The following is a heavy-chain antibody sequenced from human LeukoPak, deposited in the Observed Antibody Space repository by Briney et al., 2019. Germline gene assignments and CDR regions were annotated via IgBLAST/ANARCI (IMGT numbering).Heavy chain of an antibody. D-gene: IGHD3-10*01. CDR2: IYPGDSDT. J-gene: IGHJ4*02. CDR3: ASHLKYGLGSYFGY. CDR1: GYSFSTYW. V-gene: IGHV5-51*01. Sequence: GESLKISCKGSGYSFSTYWIAWGRQMPGKGLEWMGIIYPGDSDTKYSPSFQGQVTISADKSISTAYLQWSSLKASDTAMYYCASHLKYGLGSYFGYWGQGTLVTVSS.